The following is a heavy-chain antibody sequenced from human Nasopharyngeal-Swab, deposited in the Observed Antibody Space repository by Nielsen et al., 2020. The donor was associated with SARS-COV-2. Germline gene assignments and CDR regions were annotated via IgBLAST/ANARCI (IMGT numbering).Heavy chain of an antibody. CDR1: GGSISSYY. CDR2: IYYSGST. V-gene: IGHV4-59*01. D-gene: IGHD3-22*01. CDR3: ARDSADYYDSSIFSNWFDP. Sequence: GSLRLSCTVSGGSISSYYWSWIRQPPGKGLEWIEYIYYSGSTNYNPSLKSRVTISVDTSKNQFSLKLSSVTAADTAVYYCARDSADYYDSSIFSNWFDPWGQGTLVTVSS. J-gene: IGHJ5*02.